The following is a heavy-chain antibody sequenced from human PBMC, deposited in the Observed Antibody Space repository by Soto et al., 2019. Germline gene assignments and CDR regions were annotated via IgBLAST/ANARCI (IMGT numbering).Heavy chain of an antibody. D-gene: IGHD3-10*01. CDR3: ARAGFSYGHLLF. V-gene: IGHV4-30-4*01. CDR2: VFYSGAT. Sequence: QVQLKESGPGLVKPSETLSLTCNVSGGPIKTGDYYWNWIRQPPGKGLEWIGYVFYSGATNYSPSLKSRAAISTDTSKNQFSLSLPSVTAADTAVYYCARAGFSYGHLLFWGQGIRVTVST. J-gene: IGHJ4*02. CDR1: GGPIKTGDYY.